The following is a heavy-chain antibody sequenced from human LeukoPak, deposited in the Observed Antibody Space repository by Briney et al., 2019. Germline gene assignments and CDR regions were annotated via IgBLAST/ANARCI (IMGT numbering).Heavy chain of an antibody. J-gene: IGHJ4*02. Sequence: ASLKVSCKASGYRLTSYGISWVRQAPGQGLEWMGWISTYNGNTNYAQKFQDRVTMTTDTSTSTAYMELRSLRSDDTAVYYCARYSVSYSSSWHYYFDYWGQGTLVTVSS. CDR1: GYRLTSYG. D-gene: IGHD6-13*01. CDR2: ISTYNGNT. V-gene: IGHV1-18*01. CDR3: ARYSVSYSSSWHYYFDY.